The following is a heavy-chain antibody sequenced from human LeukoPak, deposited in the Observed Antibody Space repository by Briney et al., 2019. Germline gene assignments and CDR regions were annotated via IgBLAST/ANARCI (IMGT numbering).Heavy chain of an antibody. D-gene: IGHD3-22*01. Sequence: GGSLRLSCTASGFTFSSYAMHWVRQAPGKGLEWVAVISYDGSNKYYADSVKGRFAISRDNSKNTLYLQMNSLRAEDTAVYYCARGSNYYDSSGYQGPYDYWGQGTLVTVSS. CDR1: GFTFSSYA. V-gene: IGHV3-30*09. J-gene: IGHJ4*02. CDR2: ISYDGSNK. CDR3: ARGSNYYDSSGYQGPYDY.